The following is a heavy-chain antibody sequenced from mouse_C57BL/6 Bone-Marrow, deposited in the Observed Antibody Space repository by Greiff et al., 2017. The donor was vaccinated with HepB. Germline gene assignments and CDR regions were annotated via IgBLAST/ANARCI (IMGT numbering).Heavy chain of an antibody. CDR1: GFTFSDYG. D-gene: IGHD1-1*01. CDR3: ARAEDYGSWFAY. CDR2: ISSGSSTI. V-gene: IGHV5-17*01. J-gene: IGHJ3*01. Sequence: EVQGVESGGGLVKPGGSLKLSCAASGFTFSDYGMHWVRQAPEKGLEWVAYISSGSSTIYYADTVKGRSTISRDNAKNTLFLQMTSLRSEDTAMYYCARAEDYGSWFAYWGQGTLVTVSA.